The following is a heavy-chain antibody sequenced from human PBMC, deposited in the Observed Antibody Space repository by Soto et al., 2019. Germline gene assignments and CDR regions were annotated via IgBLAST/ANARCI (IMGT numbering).Heavy chain of an antibody. D-gene: IGHD1-1*01. CDR1: GYAFTTYG. V-gene: IGHV1-18*01. J-gene: IGHJ4*02. CDR3: ARGRYGDY. Sequence: QVHLVQSGAEVTKPGASVKVSCQGSGYAFTTYGITWVRQAPGQGLEWMGWISAHNGKTNYAQKLQGRVTVTRDTSTSTAYMELRSLRYDDTAGYYCARGRYGDYWGQGAMVTVSS. CDR2: ISAHNGKT.